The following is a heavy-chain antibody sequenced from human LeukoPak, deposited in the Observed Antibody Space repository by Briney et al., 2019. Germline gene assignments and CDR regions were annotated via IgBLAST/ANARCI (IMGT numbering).Heavy chain of an antibody. CDR1: GFTFDDYA. V-gene: IGHV3-43*02. Sequence: GGSLRHSLAASGFTFDDYAMHWVRQAPGKGLEWVSLISGDGGSTYYADSVKGRFTISRDNSKNSLYLQMNSLRTDDIALYYCAKDQAQLWLPDSWGQGTLVTVSS. D-gene: IGHD5-18*01. CDR3: AKDQAQLWLPDS. CDR2: ISGDGGST. J-gene: IGHJ4*02.